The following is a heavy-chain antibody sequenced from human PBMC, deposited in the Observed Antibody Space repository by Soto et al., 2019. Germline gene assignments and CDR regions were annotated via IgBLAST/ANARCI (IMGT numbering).Heavy chain of an antibody. CDR3: ARQYYDSGRGAFDI. D-gene: IGHD1-26*01. V-gene: IGHV3-11*01. J-gene: IGHJ3*02. CDR2: ISTSGSMN. CDR1: GFILNDYY. Sequence: QVQLVESGGGLVKPGGTLRLSCAASGFILNDYYMSWIRQAPGKGLEWVSSISTSGSMNYYADSVKGRFTISRDNAKNSMYLQVNSLRAEDTAVYYCARQYYDSGRGAFDIWGQGTMVTVSS.